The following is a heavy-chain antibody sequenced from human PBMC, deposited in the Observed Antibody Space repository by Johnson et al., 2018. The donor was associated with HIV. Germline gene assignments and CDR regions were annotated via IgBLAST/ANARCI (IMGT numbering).Heavy chain of an antibody. CDR1: GFTFSSYW. CDR2: IKQDGSEK. V-gene: IGHV3-7*01. D-gene: IGHD1-26*01. CDR3: ARARVVGARSSAFDI. Sequence: VQLVESGGGLVQPGGSLRLSCAASGFTFSSYWMSWVRQAPGKGLEWVANIKQDGSEKYYVDSVKGRFTISIDNAKNSLYLQMNSLRAEDTAVYYCARARVVGARSSAFDIWGQGTMVTVSS. J-gene: IGHJ3*02.